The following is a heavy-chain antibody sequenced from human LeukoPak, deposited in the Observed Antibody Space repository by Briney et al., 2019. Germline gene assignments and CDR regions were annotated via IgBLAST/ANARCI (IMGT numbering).Heavy chain of an antibody. CDR3: ASLKNYYDSSGYLATDAFDI. V-gene: IGHV1-18*01. CDR1: GYTFTTYN. Sequence: ASVKVSCKASGYTFTTYNINWVRQAPGQGLEWMGWISGYNGNTNYAQKLQGRVTMTTDTATSTAYMELRSLKSDDTAVYYCASLKNYYDSSGYLATDAFDIWGQGTMVTVSS. J-gene: IGHJ3*02. D-gene: IGHD3-22*01. CDR2: ISGYNGNT.